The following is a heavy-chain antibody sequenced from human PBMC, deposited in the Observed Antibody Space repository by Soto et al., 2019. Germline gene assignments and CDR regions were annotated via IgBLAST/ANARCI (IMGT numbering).Heavy chain of an antibody. J-gene: IGHJ3*02. CDR1: GFTFSSYA. Sequence: HPGGSLRLSCAASGFTFSSYAMSWVRQAPGKGLEWVSYISSSGSTIYYADSVKGRFTISRDNAKNSLYLQMNSLRAEDTAVYYCARYVLMVYATPSAFDIWGQGTMVTVSS. D-gene: IGHD2-8*01. CDR3: ARYVLMVYATPSAFDI. V-gene: IGHV3-48*04. CDR2: ISSSGSTI.